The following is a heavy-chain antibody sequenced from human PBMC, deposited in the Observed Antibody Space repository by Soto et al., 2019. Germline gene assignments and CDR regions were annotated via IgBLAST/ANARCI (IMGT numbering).Heavy chain of an antibody. CDR3: VKGVYGSGSPNWFDP. V-gene: IGHV4-4*02. CDR2: IYHSGST. D-gene: IGHD3-10*01. J-gene: IGHJ5*02. Sequence: SETLSLTCAVSGGSISSGYWWSWVRQPPGKGLECIGEIYHSGSTNYNPSLKSRVTISLDKSKNQFSLNLSSVTAADTAVYYCVKGVYGSGSPNWFDPWGQGTLVTVSS. CDR1: GGSISSGYW.